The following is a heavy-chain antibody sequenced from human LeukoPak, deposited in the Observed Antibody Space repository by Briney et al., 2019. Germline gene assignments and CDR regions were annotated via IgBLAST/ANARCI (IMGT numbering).Heavy chain of an antibody. CDR2: INNSGNT. CDR3: GRRGISQGYYMDV. V-gene: IGHV4-34*01. D-gene: IGHD6-13*01. CDR1: GFSFSGYY. Sequence: TPSETLSLTCAVYGFSFSGYYWSWIRQPPGKGLEWIGEINNSGNTNSNPSLKSRITISVNTTNNQFSLKLSSETAADTAVFYCGRRGISQGYYMDVWGEGTTVTIS. J-gene: IGHJ6*03.